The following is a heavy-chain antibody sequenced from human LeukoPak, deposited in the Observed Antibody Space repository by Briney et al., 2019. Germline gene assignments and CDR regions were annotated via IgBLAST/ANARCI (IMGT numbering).Heavy chain of an antibody. CDR1: GFTFSSYW. CDR3: AGAVAAIDFDY. Sequence: GGSLRLSCAVSGFTFSSYWMSWVRQAPGKGLEWVANIKQDGSEKYYVDSVKGRFTISRDNAKNSLYLQMNSLRAEDTAVYYCAGAVAAIDFDYWGQGTLVTVSS. V-gene: IGHV3-7*01. D-gene: IGHD6-19*01. J-gene: IGHJ4*02. CDR2: IKQDGSEK.